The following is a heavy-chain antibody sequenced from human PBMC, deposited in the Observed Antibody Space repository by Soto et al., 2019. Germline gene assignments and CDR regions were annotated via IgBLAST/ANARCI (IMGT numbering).Heavy chain of an antibody. J-gene: IGHJ6*02. D-gene: IGHD3-16*01. Sequence: QVQLVQSAAEVKKPGASVKVSCKASGYTFIRYGITWVRQAPGQGLEWVGWISPYNDYTEYAQKFHGRVTMTTDTSTETVNMALRGLRSDDTAVYYGAGGGYYDNVWKKLNYYGLDVWGQGTTVTVSS. CDR3: AGGGYYDNVWKKLNYYGLDV. V-gene: IGHV1-18*01. CDR1: GYTFIRYG. CDR2: ISPYNDYT.